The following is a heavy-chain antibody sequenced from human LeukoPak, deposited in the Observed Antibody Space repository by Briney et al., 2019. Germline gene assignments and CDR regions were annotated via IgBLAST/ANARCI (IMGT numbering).Heavy chain of an antibody. CDR1: GDSVRSDSHY. CDR2: VYYSGRT. V-gene: IGHV4-61*01. Sequence: SETLSLTCSVSGDSVRSDSHYWSWIRQPPGKGLEWIGNVYYSGRTAYNPSLKSRVTVSVDISKNQFSLQLNSVTAADTAVYYCVRETATYYYDSRGYYRQIEVFDIWGQGTPVIVSS. D-gene: IGHD3-22*01. CDR3: VRETATYYYDSRGYYRQIEVFDI. J-gene: IGHJ3*02.